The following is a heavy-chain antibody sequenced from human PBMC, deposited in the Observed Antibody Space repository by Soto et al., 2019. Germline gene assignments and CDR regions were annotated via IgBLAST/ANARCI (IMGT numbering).Heavy chain of an antibody. CDR2: IFDSGTT. J-gene: IGHJ6*02. D-gene: IGHD3-3*01. CDR3: ARDQGITTFGVYSMYYYGMDV. CDR1: GGSITSDYSC. V-gene: IGHV4-30-4*01. Sequence: SETLSLTCTVSGGSITSDYSCWSWIRQPPGEGLEWIGHIFDSGTTYTNPSLRSQVAISLDTSKNHFSLTLSSVTAADTAVYYCARDQGITTFGVYSMYYYGMDVWGQGTTVTVSS.